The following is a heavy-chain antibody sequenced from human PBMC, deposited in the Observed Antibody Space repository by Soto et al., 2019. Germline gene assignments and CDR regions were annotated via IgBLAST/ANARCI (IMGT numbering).Heavy chain of an antibody. CDR3: AKDNTATSPSRYRFGMDV. D-gene: IGHD4-17*01. CDR2: ISGYNGNT. Sequence: QVQLMQSGPELKKPGASVKVSCKASGYSFTSYGISWVRQAPGRGLEWMGWISGYNGNTNYAQKFQGRVTMTRDTCTSTAHMDLRNLTSDDTAVFYCAKDNTATSPSRYRFGMDVWGPGTTVTVS. J-gene: IGHJ6*02. CDR1: GYSFTSYG. V-gene: IGHV1-18*01.